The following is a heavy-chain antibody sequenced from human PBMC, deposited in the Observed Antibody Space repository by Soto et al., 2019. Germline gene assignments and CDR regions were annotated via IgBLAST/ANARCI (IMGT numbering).Heavy chain of an antibody. V-gene: IGHV4-59*12. D-gene: IGHD4-17*01. CDR1: GGSISSYY. J-gene: IGHJ4*02. Sequence: PSETLSLTCTVSGGSISSYYWRWIRQPPGKGLEWIGYIYYSGSTNYNPSLKSRVTISVDTSKNQFSLKLSSVTAADTAVYYCARSQTTVTSYDYWGQGTLVTVSS. CDR2: IYYSGST. CDR3: ARSQTTVTSYDY.